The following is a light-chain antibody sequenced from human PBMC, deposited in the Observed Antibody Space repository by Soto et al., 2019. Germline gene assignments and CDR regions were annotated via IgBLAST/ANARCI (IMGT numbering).Light chain of an antibody. CDR3: HSFTRSITDV. CDR2: DVS. CDR1: SSDVGAYNS. Sequence: QSALTQPASVSGSPGQAITISCTGTSSDVGAYNSVSWYQHHPGKAPKLMIYDVSNRPSGVSSRFSASKSGNTASLTISGLQTEDEADYYCHSFTRSITDVFGTGTKLTVL. V-gene: IGLV2-14*03. J-gene: IGLJ1*01.